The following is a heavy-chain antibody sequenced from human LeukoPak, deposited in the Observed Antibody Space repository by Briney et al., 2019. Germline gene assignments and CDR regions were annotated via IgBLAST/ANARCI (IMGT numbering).Heavy chain of an antibody. CDR1: GFTFSSYA. Sequence: PGGSLRLSCAASGFTFSSYAMSWVRQAPGKGLEWVSAISGSGGSTYYADSVKGRFTISRDNSKNTLYLQMNSLRAEDTAVYYCAKDRVSLGYYFGSGKVPYFDYWGQGTLVTVSS. CDR2: ISGSGGST. V-gene: IGHV3-23*01. D-gene: IGHD3-10*01. CDR3: AKDRVSLGYYFGSGKVPYFDY. J-gene: IGHJ4*02.